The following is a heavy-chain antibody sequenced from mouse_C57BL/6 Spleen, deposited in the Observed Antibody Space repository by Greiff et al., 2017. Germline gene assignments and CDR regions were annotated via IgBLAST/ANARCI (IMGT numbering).Heavy chain of an antibody. V-gene: IGHV1-9*01. Sequence: QVQLQQSGAELMKPGASVKLSCKATGYTFTGYWIAWVKQRPGHGLEWIGEILPGSGSTTYNEKFKGKATFTADTSSNTAYMQLSSLTTEDSAIYYCARRYYGSSPMDYWGQGTSVTVSS. CDR1: GYTFTGYW. CDR3: ARRYYGSSPMDY. D-gene: IGHD1-1*01. J-gene: IGHJ4*01. CDR2: ILPGSGST.